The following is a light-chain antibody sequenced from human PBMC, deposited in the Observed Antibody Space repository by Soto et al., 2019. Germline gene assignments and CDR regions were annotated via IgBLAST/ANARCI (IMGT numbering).Light chain of an antibody. V-gene: IGKV1-5*01. CDR2: DAS. J-gene: IGKJ2*01. CDR3: QQYNGYSYT. Sequence: DTQMTQSPSTLSASVGDRVTITCRASQSIGSWMAWYQQIPGKAPKLLIFDASTLQSGVPSRFSGSGSGTEFTLTISSLHPDYFATYYCQQYNGYSYTFGQGTTLEI. CDR1: QSIGSW.